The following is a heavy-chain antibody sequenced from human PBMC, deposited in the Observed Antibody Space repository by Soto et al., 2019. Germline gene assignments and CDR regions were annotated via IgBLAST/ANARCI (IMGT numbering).Heavy chain of an antibody. CDR1: GFTFSNAW. V-gene: IGHV3-15*01. D-gene: IGHD3-10*01. CDR2: IKSKTDGGTT. CDR3: TTIGSYYGSGSYPGVGYYFDY. Sequence: LRLSCAASGFTFSNAWMSWVRQAPGKGLEWVGRIKSKTDGGTTDYAAPVKGRFTISRDDSKNTLYLQMNSLKTEDTAVYYCTTIGSYYGSGSYPGVGYYFDYWGQGTLVTVSS. J-gene: IGHJ4*02.